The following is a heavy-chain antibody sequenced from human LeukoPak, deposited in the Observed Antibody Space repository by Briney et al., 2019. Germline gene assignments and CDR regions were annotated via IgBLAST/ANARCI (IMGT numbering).Heavy chain of an antibody. Sequence: ASVKVSCKASGYTFTSYGISWVRQAPGQGLEGMGWIGAYNGNTNYAQKLQGRVTMTTDTSTSTAYMELRSLRSDDTAVYYCARYGLPPSGWYGGPIDYWGQGTLVTVSS. V-gene: IGHV1-18*01. CDR2: IGAYNGNT. J-gene: IGHJ4*02. CDR3: ARYGLPPSGWYGGPIDY. D-gene: IGHD6-19*01. CDR1: GYTFTSYG.